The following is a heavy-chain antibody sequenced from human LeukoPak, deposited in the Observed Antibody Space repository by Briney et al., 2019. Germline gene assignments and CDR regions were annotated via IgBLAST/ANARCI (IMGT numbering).Heavy chain of an antibody. CDR2: IYSSGST. CDR3: ARSTTGDYSDY. CDR1: GGSISSGDYY. J-gene: IGHJ4*02. Sequence: KASETLSLTCTVSGGSISSGDYYWSWIRQPPGKGLEWIGYIYSSGSTNYNPSLKSRVTISVDTSKNQFSLRLSSVTAADTAVYYCARSTTGDYSDYWGQGTLVTVSS. V-gene: IGHV4-61*08. D-gene: IGHD1-1*01.